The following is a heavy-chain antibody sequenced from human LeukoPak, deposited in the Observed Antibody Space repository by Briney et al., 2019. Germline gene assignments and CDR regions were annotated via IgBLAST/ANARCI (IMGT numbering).Heavy chain of an antibody. Sequence: SETLSLTCAVSGGSISSGGYSWSWIRQPPGKGLEWIGYIYHSGSTYYNPSLKSRVTISVDRSKNQFSLKLSSVTAADTALYYCARGTYYYDTAFDYWGQGTLVTVSS. V-gene: IGHV4-30-2*01. CDR2: IYHSGST. CDR3: ARGTYYYDTAFDY. J-gene: IGHJ4*02. D-gene: IGHD3-22*01. CDR1: GGSISSGGYS.